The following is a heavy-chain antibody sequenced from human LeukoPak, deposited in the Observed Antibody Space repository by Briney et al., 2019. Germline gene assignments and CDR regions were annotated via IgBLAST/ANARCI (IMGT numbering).Heavy chain of an antibody. CDR3: ARAIEGKYYDSSGYPRGY. D-gene: IGHD3-22*01. CDR1: GFTFSSYS. V-gene: IGHV3-21*01. CDR2: ISSSSSYI. J-gene: IGHJ4*02. Sequence: GGSLRLSCAASGFTFSSYSMNWVRQAPGKGLEWVSSISSSSSYIYYADSVKGRFTISRDNAKDSLYLQMNSLRAEDTAVYYCARAIEGKYYDSSGYPRGYWGQGTLVTVSS.